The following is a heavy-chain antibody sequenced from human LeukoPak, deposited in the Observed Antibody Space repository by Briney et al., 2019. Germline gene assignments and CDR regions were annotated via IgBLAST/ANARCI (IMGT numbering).Heavy chain of an antibody. CDR2: IYYSGTT. J-gene: IGHJ4*02. V-gene: IGHV4-59*01. D-gene: IGHD6-13*01. CDR3: ARGVYIAAAXYGY. Sequence: SETLSLTCTVSGGSISSYYWSWIRQPPGKGLEWIGYIYYSGTTNYNPSLKSRVTISVDTSKNQFSLKLSSVTAADTAVYYCARGVYIAAAXYGYWGQGTLVTVSS. CDR1: GGSISSYY.